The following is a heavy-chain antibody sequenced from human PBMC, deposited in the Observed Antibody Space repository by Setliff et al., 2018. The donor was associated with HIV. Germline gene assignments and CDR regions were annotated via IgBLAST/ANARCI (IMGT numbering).Heavy chain of an antibody. J-gene: IGHJ6*03. V-gene: IGHV1-18*01. CDR2: IDSNNGNR. CDR1: GYSLSTYA. CDR3: ARRGDSYGLDPIYYYYYYMDV. Sequence: GASVKVSCKASGYSLSTYAISWVRQAPGQGLEWMGWIDSNNGNRNFPQKFRGRVTMTTDTSTSTAYMELRSLRSDDTAVYYCARRGDSYGLDPIYYYYYYMDVWGKGTTVTVSS. D-gene: IGHD5-18*01.